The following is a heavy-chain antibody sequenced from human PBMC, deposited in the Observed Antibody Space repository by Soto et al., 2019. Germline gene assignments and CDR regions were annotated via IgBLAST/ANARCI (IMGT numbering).Heavy chain of an antibody. D-gene: IGHD3-10*01. V-gene: IGHV3-23*01. CDR1: GFTFSSYA. CDR3: AKDLQGFGEPIDY. CDR2: ISGSGGST. J-gene: IGHJ4*02. Sequence: EVQLLESGGGLVQPGGSLRLSCAASGFTFSSYAMSWVRQAPGKGLEWVSAISGSGGSTYYADSVKGRFTISRDNSENTVYLQMNSLRAEDTAVYYCAKDLQGFGEPIDYWGQGTLVTVSS.